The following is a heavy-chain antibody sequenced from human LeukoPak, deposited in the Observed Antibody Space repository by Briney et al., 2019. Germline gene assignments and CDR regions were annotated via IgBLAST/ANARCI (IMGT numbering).Heavy chain of an antibody. Sequence: SETLSLTCAVYGGSFSGFYWSWIRQPPGKGLEWIGDINHSGGTNYIPSLKSRVTISVDTSKNQFSLKLSSVTAADTAVYYCARARVLLWFGDLGYFDYWGQGTLVTVSS. J-gene: IGHJ4*02. D-gene: IGHD3-10*01. CDR2: INHSGGT. CDR1: GGSFSGFY. CDR3: ARARVLLWFGDLGYFDY. V-gene: IGHV4-34*01.